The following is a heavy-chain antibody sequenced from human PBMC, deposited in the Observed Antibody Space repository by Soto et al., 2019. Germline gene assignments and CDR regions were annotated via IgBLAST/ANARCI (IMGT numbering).Heavy chain of an antibody. D-gene: IGHD3-10*02. CDR2: INAGNGNT. CDR1: GYTLTSYA. CDR3: GRDQSGTGYYVDWFDP. J-gene: IGHJ5*02. V-gene: IGHV1-3*01. Sequence: ASVKVSCKASGYTLTSYAMHWVRQAPGQRLEWMGWINAGNGNTKYSQKFQGGVTITRDTSASTAYMELSSLRSEDTAVYYCGRDQSGTGYYVDWFDPWGQGTLVTVSS.